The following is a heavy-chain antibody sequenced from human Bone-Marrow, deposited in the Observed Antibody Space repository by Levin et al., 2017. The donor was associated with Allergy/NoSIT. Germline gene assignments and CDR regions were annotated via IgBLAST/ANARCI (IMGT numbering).Heavy chain of an antibody. Sequence: ASVKVSCKASGYTFITYYMHWVRQAPGEGLEWMGWINPGSGGTDYAPRFQGRVTMIRDTSINTAFMELTSLRPDDTAVYYCARQGREQKGAFDFWGQGSRVIVSS. J-gene: IGHJ4*02. CDR1: GYTFITYY. CDR3: ARQGREQKGAFDF. D-gene: IGHD1/OR15-1a*01. CDR2: INPGSGGT. V-gene: IGHV1-2*02.